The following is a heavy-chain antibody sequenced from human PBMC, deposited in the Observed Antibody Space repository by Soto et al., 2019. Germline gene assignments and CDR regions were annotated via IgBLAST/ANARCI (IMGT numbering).Heavy chain of an antibody. J-gene: IGHJ5*01. V-gene: IGHV4-31*03. Sequence: QVQLQESGPGLVKPSQTLSLTCTVSGGSISSGFYYWSWIRQHPGEGLEWIGYIYYSGSTSYNPSLRSRVTIAVDTPKNQFSLKLSSVTAADTAVYYCARDSNGYSHWFDSWGQGTLVTVSS. CDR2: IYYSGST. CDR3: ARDSNGYSHWFDS. D-gene: IGHD3-22*01. CDR1: GGSISSGFYY.